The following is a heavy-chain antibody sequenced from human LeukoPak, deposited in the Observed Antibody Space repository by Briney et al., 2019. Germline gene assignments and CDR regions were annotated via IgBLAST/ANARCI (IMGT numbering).Heavy chain of an antibody. V-gene: IGHV3-66*01. CDR1: GFTVSSNY. CDR3: ARENTRFLEWLSIDY. Sequence: PGGSLRLSCAASGFTVSSNYMSWVRQAPGQGLEWVSVIYSGGSTYYADSVKGRFTISRDNAKNSLYLQMNSLRAEDTAVYYCARENTRFLEWLSIDYWGQGTLVTVSS. D-gene: IGHD3-3*01. CDR2: IYSGGST. J-gene: IGHJ4*02.